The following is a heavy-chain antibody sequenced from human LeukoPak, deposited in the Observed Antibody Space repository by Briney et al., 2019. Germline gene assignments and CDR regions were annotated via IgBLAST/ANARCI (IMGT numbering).Heavy chain of an antibody. Sequence: SETLSLTCDVSGVSINSCCYYWTWIRQPPGEGLEWIGYKYYSGSTRYNSSLRSRLTISLDTSKNQFSLRLTSVTAADTAVYYCARGRSYGFDFDSWGPGTLVIVSS. CDR3: ARGRSYGFDFDS. CDR2: KYYSGST. CDR1: GVSINSCCYY. J-gene: IGHJ4*02. D-gene: IGHD5-18*01. V-gene: IGHV4-61*01.